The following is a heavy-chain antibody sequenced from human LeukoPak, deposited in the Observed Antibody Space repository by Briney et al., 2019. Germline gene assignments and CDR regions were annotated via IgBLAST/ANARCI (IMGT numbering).Heavy chain of an antibody. D-gene: IGHD2/OR15-2a*01. CDR1: GGSISSYY. Sequence: SETLSLTCTVSGGSISSYYWSWIRQPPGKGLEWIANISDIGSINYNPSLKSRVTISLDTSKNQFSLKLSSVTAADTAVYYCAGHHPRNTVDFWGQGTLVTVSS. CDR3: AGHHPRNTVDF. J-gene: IGHJ4*02. V-gene: IGHV4-59*08. CDR2: ISDIGSI.